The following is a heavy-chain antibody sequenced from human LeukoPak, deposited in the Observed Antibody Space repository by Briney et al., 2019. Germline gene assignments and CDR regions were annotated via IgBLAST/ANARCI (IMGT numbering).Heavy chain of an antibody. CDR2: IRYDGSN. V-gene: IGHV3-30*02. CDR1: GFAFSIFT. CDR3: AKDRLSVGYCSSASCWYYFDY. Sequence: PGGSLRLSCAASGFAFSIFTMNWVRQAPGKGLEWVAFIRYDGSNNYADSVKGRFTISRDNSKNTLYLQMNSLRAEDTAVYYCAKDRLSVGYCSSASCWYYFDYWGQGTLVTVSS. D-gene: IGHD2-2*01. J-gene: IGHJ4*02.